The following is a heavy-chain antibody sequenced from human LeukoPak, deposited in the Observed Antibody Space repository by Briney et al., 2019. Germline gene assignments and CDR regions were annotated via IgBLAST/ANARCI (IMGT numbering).Heavy chain of an antibody. V-gene: IGHV1-69*05. D-gene: IGHD3-16*02. CDR3: ARDGGLSYYYYMDV. Sequence: SVKVSCKASGGTFSSYGISWVLQAPGQGLEWMGGIIPIFGTANYAQKFQGRVTITTDESTSTAYMELSSLRSEDTAVYYCARDGGLSYYYYMDVWGKGTTVTVSS. CDR1: GGTFSSYG. J-gene: IGHJ6*03. CDR2: IIPIFGTA.